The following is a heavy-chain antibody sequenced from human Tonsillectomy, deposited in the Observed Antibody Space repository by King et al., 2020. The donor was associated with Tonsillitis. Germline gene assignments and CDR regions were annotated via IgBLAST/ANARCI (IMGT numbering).Heavy chain of an antibody. CDR2: IKGDGSKK. CDR1: GFTFSNYW. V-gene: IGHV3-7*03. CDR3: ARDVNPSDCSGFYDAFDI. J-gene: IGHJ3*02. Sequence: VQLVESGGGLVQPGESLSLSCAGSGFTFSNYWMTWVRQAPGRGLEWVANIKGDGSKKYYLDSVKDRLTISRDNAKNSLYLQMNSLRVDDTAVYFCARDVNPSDCSGFYDAFDIWGQGTLVTVSS. D-gene: IGHD3-22*01.